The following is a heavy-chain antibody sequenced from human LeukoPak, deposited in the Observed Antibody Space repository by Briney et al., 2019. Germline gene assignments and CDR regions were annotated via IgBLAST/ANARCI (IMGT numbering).Heavy chain of an antibody. V-gene: IGHV3-15*01. D-gene: IGHD3-10*01. Sequence: GGSLRLSCAASEFTFSSYSLNWVRQAPGKGLEWVGRIKRKIEAEATDYAAPVKGRFTISRDDSKSTLYLQMNSLKSEDTAVYYCTTLSFVWFGDDYWGQGTLVTVS. CDR1: EFTFSSYS. CDR3: TTLSFVWFGDDY. CDR2: IKRKIEAEAT. J-gene: IGHJ4*02.